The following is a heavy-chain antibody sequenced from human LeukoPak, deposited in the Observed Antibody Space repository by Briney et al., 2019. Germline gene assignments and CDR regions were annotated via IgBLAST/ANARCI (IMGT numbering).Heavy chain of an antibody. V-gene: IGHV1-18*01. D-gene: IGHD3-10*01. CDR1: GYTFTSYG. J-gene: IGHJ4*02. CDR2: ISAYNGNT. Sequence: ASVKVSCKASGYTFTSYGISWVRQAPGQGLEWMGWISAYNGNTNYAQKLQGRVTMTTDTSTSTAYMELRSLRPDDTAVYYCARGLWFGELYGPPDYWGQGTLVTVSS. CDR3: ARGLWFGELYGPPDY.